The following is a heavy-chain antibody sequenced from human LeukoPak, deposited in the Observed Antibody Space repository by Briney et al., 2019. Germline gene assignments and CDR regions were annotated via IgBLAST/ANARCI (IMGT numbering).Heavy chain of an antibody. Sequence: SETLSLTCTVSGGSITNYYWSWIRQPPGKGLEWIGYIYYSGSTNYNPSLKSRVTISVDTSKNQFSLKLSSVTAADTAVYYCAREYPGADAFDIWGQGTMVTVSS. CDR3: AREYPGADAFDI. CDR1: GGSITNYY. V-gene: IGHV4-59*12. D-gene: IGHD1-26*01. CDR2: IYYSGST. J-gene: IGHJ3*02.